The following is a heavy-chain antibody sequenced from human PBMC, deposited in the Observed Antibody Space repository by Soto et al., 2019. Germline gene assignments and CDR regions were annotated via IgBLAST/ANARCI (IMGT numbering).Heavy chain of an antibody. CDR3: ARLRASSWYLGGDLDD. J-gene: IGHJ4*02. CDR1: GFTFSDYY. D-gene: IGHD6-13*01. Sequence: QVQLVESGGGLVKPGGSLRLSCAASGFTFSDYYMTWVRQAPGKGLEWVSYIVIGSDYTNYADSVKGRFTISRDNAKNSLYRERRSLSVEDTDGYYCARLRASSWYLGGDLDDWGQGTLVTAAS. V-gene: IGHV3-11*06. CDR2: IVIGSDYT.